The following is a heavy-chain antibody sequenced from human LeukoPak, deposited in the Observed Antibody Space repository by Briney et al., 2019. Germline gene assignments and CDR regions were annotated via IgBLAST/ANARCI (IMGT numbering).Heavy chain of an antibody. CDR1: GFTFSSYS. J-gene: IGHJ4*02. V-gene: IGHV3-48*01. Sequence: PGGSLRLSCAASGFTFSSYSMNWVRQAPGKGLEWISYVSSSRTIYHADSVTGRFSVSRDNAKNSLYLQMNSLRAEDTAVYYCARDSSWSFDYWGQGTLVTVPS. CDR3: ARDSSWSFDY. CDR2: VSSSRTI. D-gene: IGHD6-13*01.